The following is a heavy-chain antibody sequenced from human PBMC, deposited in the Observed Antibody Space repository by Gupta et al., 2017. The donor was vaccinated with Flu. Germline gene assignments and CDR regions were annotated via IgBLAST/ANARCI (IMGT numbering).Heavy chain of an antibody. CDR3: AKDSSSDWFNWYFDL. V-gene: IGHV3-23*01. D-gene: IGHD3-9*01. Sequence: EVTLLEYGGGLARPGEPLRLSCTATEFNFSSYAMTLVRQVPGKGLEWVATVSAIDGSTYYADSVQGRFTISRDKSKNTVYLQMNSLRAEDTAVYHCAKDSSSDWFNWYFDLWGRGTPVTVS. CDR2: VSAIDGST. CDR1: EFNFSSYA. J-gene: IGHJ2*01.